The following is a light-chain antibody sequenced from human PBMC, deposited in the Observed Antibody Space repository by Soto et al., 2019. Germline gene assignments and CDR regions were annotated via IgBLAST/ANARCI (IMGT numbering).Light chain of an antibody. Sequence: DIQMTQSPSSLSASVGARVTITCRASQSISSYLNWYQQKPGKAPKLLIYAASSLQSGVPSRLSGSGSGTDFTLTISSLQPEDFATYYCQQSYSTPWTFGQGTKVDI. CDR3: QQSYSTPWT. CDR2: AAS. CDR1: QSISSY. V-gene: IGKV1-39*01. J-gene: IGKJ1*01.